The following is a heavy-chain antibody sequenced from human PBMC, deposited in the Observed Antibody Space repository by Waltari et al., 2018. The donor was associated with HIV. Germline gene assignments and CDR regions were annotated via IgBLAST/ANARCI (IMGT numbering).Heavy chain of an antibody. V-gene: IGHV3-30*18. J-gene: IGHJ6*02. CDR3: AKPAAMASYGMDV. CDR1: GFTFRSYG. CDR2: ISYDGSNK. Sequence: QVQLVESGGGVVQPGRSLRRSCAASGFTFRSYGMHWVRQAPGKGLEWVAVISYDGSNKYYADSVKGRFTISRDNSKNTLYLQMNSLRAEDTAVYYCAKPAAMASYGMDVWGQGTTVTVSS. D-gene: IGHD5-18*01.